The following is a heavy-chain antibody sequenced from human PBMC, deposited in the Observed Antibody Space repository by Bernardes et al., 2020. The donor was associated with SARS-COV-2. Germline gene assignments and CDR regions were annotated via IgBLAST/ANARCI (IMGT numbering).Heavy chain of an antibody. V-gene: IGHV1-8*01. CDR3: ARGGGDYYDSSGPTDY. Sequence: ASVKVSCKASGYTFTSYDINWVRQATGQGLEWMGWMNPNSGNTGYAQKFQGRVTMTRNTSISTAYMELSSLRSEDTAVYYCARGGGDYYDSSGPTDYWGQGTLVTVSS. J-gene: IGHJ4*02. D-gene: IGHD3-22*01. CDR1: GYTFTSYD. CDR2: MNPNSGNT.